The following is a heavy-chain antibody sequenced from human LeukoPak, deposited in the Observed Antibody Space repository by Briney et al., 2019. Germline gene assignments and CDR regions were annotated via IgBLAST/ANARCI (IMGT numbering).Heavy chain of an antibody. CDR3: ARGIWFGELFEWFDP. J-gene: IGHJ5*02. Sequence: PSETLSLICTVSGYSISSGYYWGWIRQPPGKGLEWIGSIYHSGSTYYNPSLKSRVTISVDTSKNQFSLKLSSVTAADTAVYYCARGIWFGELFEWFDPWGQGTLVTVSS. CDR2: IYHSGST. D-gene: IGHD3-10*01. V-gene: IGHV4-38-2*02. CDR1: GYSISSGYY.